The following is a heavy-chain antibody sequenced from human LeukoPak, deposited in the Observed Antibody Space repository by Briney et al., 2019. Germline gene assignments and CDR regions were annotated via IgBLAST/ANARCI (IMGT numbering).Heavy chain of an antibody. CDR3: ARAPLHSYSNYALYFFDY. V-gene: IGHV4-39*01. Sequence: SETLSLTCAVSGGSISSSSYYWGWIRQPPGKGLEWIGSIYYSGSTYYNPSLKSRVTISVDTSKNQFSLKLSSVTAADTAVYYCARAPLHSYSNYALYFFDYWGQGTLVTVSS. J-gene: IGHJ4*02. CDR2: IYYSGST. CDR1: GGSISSSSYY. D-gene: IGHD4-11*01.